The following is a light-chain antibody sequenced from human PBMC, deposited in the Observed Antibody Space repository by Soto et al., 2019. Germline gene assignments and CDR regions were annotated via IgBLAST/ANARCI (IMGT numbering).Light chain of an antibody. CDR3: SSYTSSSSVV. V-gene: IGLV2-8*01. J-gene: IGLJ2*01. Sequence: QSALTQPPSASGSPGQSVTISCTGGSSDAGTYNYISWYQQHPGKAPKLMIYEVSERPSGVPDRFSGSKSGNTASLTVSGLQAEDEADYYCSSYTSSSSVVFGGGTQLTVL. CDR2: EVS. CDR1: SSDAGTYNY.